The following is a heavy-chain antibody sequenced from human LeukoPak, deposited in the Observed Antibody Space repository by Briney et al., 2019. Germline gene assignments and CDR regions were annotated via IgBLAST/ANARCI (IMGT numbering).Heavy chain of an antibody. Sequence: PSETLSLTCAVYGGSFSGYYWSWIRQPPGKGLEWIGEINHSGSTNYNPSLKSRVTISVDTSKNQFSLKLSSVTAADTAVYYCARGLGYSSSWGAFYFDYWGQGTLVTVSS. CDR1: GGSFSGYY. D-gene: IGHD6-13*01. CDR2: INHSGST. V-gene: IGHV4-34*01. J-gene: IGHJ4*02. CDR3: ARGLGYSSSWGAFYFDY.